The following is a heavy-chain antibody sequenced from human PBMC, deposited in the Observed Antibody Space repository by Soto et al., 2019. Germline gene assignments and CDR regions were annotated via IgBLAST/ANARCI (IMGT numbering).Heavy chain of an antibody. CDR3: TRGLVTDY. CDR2: SRNKANSYTT. CDR1: GFTLSDHY. Sequence: EVQLVESGGGLVQPGGSLRLSCAASGFTLSDHYVDWVRQAPGKGLKWVGRSRNKANSYTTEYAASVKGRFTISRDDSKNSLFLQINSLKTEDTAVYYCTRGLVTDYWGQGTLVTVSS. V-gene: IGHV3-72*01. J-gene: IGHJ4*02. D-gene: IGHD2-21*02.